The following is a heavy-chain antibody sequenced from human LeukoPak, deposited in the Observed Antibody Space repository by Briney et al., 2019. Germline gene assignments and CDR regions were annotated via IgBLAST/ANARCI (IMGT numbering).Heavy chain of an antibody. CDR2: IHYTGST. Sequence: SETLSLTCTVSGASISGYYWSWIRQSPGKGLEWIGYIHYTGSTNYNPSLKSRVTISVDTSKNQFSLKLNSVTAADTAVYYCASNYYGSGSLDYWGQGNLVTVSS. J-gene: IGHJ4*02. D-gene: IGHD3-10*01. CDR1: GASISGYY. V-gene: IGHV4-59*08. CDR3: ASNYYGSGSLDY.